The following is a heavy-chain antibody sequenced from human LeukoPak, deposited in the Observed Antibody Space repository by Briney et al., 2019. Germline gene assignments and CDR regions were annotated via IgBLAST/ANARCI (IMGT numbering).Heavy chain of an antibody. V-gene: IGHV3-20*04. J-gene: IGHJ4*02. D-gene: IGHD2-2*01. CDR3: VRNKEYQLLVFDL. CDR1: GGSISISSYY. CDR2: INWNGAST. Sequence: RPSETLSLTCTVSGGSISISSYYWGWIRQPPGKGLEWVSGINWNGASTGYADSVKGRFTIIRDNVKNSLSLQMNSLRAEDTALYYCVRNKEYQLLVFDLWGQGTLVTVSS.